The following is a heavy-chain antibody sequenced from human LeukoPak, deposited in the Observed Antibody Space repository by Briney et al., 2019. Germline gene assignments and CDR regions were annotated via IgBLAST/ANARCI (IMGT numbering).Heavy chain of an antibody. CDR3: ARSFYYSDSSDYYYVFGY. CDR1: GFTFRSYA. D-gene: IGHD3-22*01. Sequence: PGESLRLSCAASGFTFRSYAMSWVRQSPGKGLEWVSTISGRGGFTYYADSVKGRFAISRDSSKLYLQMSTLRAEDTAVYYCARSFYYSDSSDYYYVFGYWGQGTLVTASS. J-gene: IGHJ4*02. V-gene: IGHV3-23*01. CDR2: ISGRGGFT.